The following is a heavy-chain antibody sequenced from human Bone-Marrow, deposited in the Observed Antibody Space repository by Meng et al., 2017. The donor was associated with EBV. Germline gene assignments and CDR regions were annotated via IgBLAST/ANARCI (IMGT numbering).Heavy chain of an antibody. D-gene: IGHD3-10*01. CDR3: ASESGRGFTPDY. J-gene: IGHJ4*02. CDR1: GGTFSSDA. V-gene: IGHV1-69*01. Sequence: QVELLQSGAEVKEPGSSVKVSCKTSGGTFSSDAISWVRQAPGQGLVWLGGLIPMSGAPYYAQNFQGRVTITADESTSTHYMELSNLRSEDTAMYYCASESGRGFTPDYWGQGTLVTVSS. CDR2: LIPMSGAP.